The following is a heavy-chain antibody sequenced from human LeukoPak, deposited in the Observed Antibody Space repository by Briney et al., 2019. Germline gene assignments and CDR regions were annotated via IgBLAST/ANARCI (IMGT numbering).Heavy chain of an antibody. CDR1: GGSISSSSYY. D-gene: IGHD2-8*01. CDR2: IYYSGST. CDR3: ASNIVLMVYAMDY. Sequence: PSETLSLTCTVSGGSISSSSYYWGWIRQPPGKGLEWIGSIYYSGSTYYNPSLKSRVTISVDTSKNQFSLKLSSVNAADTAVYYCASNIVLMVYAMDYWGQGTLATVSS. V-gene: IGHV4-39*01. J-gene: IGHJ4*02.